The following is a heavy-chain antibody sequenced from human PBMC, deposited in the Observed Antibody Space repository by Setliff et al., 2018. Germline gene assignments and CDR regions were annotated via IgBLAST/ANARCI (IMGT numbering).Heavy chain of an antibody. J-gene: IGHJ4*02. Sequence: SETLSLTCTVSGGSISSSNYYWGWIRQPPGKGLEWIGYIYYSGSTNYNPSLKSRVTISVDTSKNQFSLKLSSVTAADTAVYYCASGSYVFDYWGQGTLVTSPQ. D-gene: IGHD1-26*01. CDR2: IYYSGST. V-gene: IGHV4-61*05. CDR1: GGSISSSNYY. CDR3: ASGSYVFDY.